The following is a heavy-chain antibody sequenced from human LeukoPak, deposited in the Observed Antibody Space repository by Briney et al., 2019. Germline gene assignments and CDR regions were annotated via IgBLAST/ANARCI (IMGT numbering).Heavy chain of an antibody. CDR2: ISGSGGST. V-gene: IGHV3-23*01. CDR1: GFTFSSYA. Sequence: PGGSLRLSCAASGFTFSSYAMSWVRQAPGKGLEWVSAISGSGGSTYYADSVKGRFTISRDNSKNTLCLQMNSLRAEDTAVYYCAKGPYYDILTGYYFSDYWGQGTLVTVSS. CDR3: AKGPYYDILTGYYFSDY. D-gene: IGHD3-9*01. J-gene: IGHJ4*02.